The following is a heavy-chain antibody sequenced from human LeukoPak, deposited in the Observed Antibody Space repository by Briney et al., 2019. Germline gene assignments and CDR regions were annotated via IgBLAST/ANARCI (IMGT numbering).Heavy chain of an antibody. D-gene: IGHD6-13*01. CDR1: GFSFRYYW. CDR3: ASPGIVAAGPFDY. J-gene: IGHJ4*02. Sequence: GGSLRLSCAASGFSFRYYWMHWVRQAPGKGLVWVSRINHDGSTTTYADSVKGRFTVSRDNAKNTLYLDMNSLRAEDTAVHFCASPGIVAAGPFDYWGQGTLVTVSS. V-gene: IGHV3-74*03. CDR2: INHDGSTT.